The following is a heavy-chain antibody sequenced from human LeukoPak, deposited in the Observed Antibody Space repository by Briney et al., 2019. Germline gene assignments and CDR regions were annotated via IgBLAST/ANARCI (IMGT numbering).Heavy chain of an antibody. CDR3: ARQKYGDYNNWFDP. Sequence: SETLSLTCAVYGVSFSGYYWGWIRQPPGKGLEWIGSIYYSGSTYYNPSLKSRVTISVDTSKNQFSLKLSSVTAADTAVYYCARQKYGDYNNWFDPWGQGTLVTVSS. CDR2: IYYSGST. V-gene: IGHV4-39*01. CDR1: GVSFSGYY. D-gene: IGHD3-9*01. J-gene: IGHJ5*02.